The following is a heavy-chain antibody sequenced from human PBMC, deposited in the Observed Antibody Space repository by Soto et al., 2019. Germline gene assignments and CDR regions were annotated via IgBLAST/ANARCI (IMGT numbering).Heavy chain of an antibody. CDR2: LYFSGST. J-gene: IGHJ2*01. CDR3: ARDHRDSYGPGYFDL. V-gene: IGHV4-59*01. Sequence: PSDTLSLTCSVSGGSISSYYWSWSRQPPGKGLESIGYLYFSGSTTYTTSLTSRVTISVGTSKNQSSTKLSSVTAPDTAVYYCARDHRDSYGPGYFDLWGRGTLVTVSS. CDR1: GGSISSYY. D-gene: IGHD5-18*01.